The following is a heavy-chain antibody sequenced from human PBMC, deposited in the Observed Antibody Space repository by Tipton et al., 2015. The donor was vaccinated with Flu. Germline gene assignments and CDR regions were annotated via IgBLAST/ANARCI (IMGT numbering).Heavy chain of an antibody. Sequence: SLRLSCAASGFTFSSYEMNWVRQAPGKGLEWVSYISSSGSTIYYADSVKGRFTISRDNAKNSLYLQMNSLRAEDTAVYYCARILTVYAFDYWGQGTLVTVSS. CDR1: GFTFSSYE. J-gene: IGHJ4*02. CDR3: ARILTVYAFDY. V-gene: IGHV3-48*03. D-gene: IGHD2-8*01. CDR2: ISSSGSTI.